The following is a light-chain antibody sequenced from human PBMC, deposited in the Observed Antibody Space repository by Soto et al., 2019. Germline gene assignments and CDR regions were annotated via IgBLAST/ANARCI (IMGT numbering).Light chain of an antibody. Sequence: DLQMTQSRSYLSASVGDRVAITCQASQDIYNYLNWYQQKPGKAPKLLIYDVSNLETGVPSRSSGSGSGTDFTLTISSMQTEDIATYYCHQYDTLPLTFGQGTRLEIK. CDR1: QDIYNY. CDR2: DVS. V-gene: IGKV1-33*01. CDR3: HQYDTLPLT. J-gene: IGKJ5*01.